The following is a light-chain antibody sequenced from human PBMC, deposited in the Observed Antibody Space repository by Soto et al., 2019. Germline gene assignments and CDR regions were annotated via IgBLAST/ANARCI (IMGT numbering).Light chain of an antibody. J-gene: IGKJ5*01. CDR1: QSLLHSNGYNY. Sequence: DIVMTQSPLSLPVTPGEPASISCRSSQSLLHSNGYNYLDWYLQKPGQSPQLLIYLGSNRASGVPDRFSGSGSGTDFTLKISRVEAEDVGVYYCMQGTHRPITFGQGTRLEIK. V-gene: IGKV2-28*01. CDR2: LGS. CDR3: MQGTHRPIT.